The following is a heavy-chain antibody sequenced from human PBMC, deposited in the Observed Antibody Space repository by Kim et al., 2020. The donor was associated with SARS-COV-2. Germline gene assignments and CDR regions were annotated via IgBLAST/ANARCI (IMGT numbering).Heavy chain of an antibody. V-gene: IGHV3-53*01. CDR3: AGAMVRGVIITGGMDV. J-gene: IGHJ6*02. Sequence: DSVKGRFTISGDNSKNKLYLQMNSLRAEDTDVYYWAGAMVRGVIITGGMDVWGQGTTVTVSS. D-gene: IGHD3-10*01.